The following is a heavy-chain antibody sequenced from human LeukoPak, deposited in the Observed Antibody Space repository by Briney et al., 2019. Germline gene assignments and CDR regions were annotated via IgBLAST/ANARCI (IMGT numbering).Heavy chain of an antibody. J-gene: IGHJ6*03. D-gene: IGHD6-19*01. Sequence: GSLRLSCAASGFTFSSYWMSWIRQPPGKGLEWIGSIYYSGDIYYNPSLKSRRVTISVDTSKNQFSLRLSSVTAADTAVYYCARHQWHYYYYMGVWGKGSTVTVSS. CDR1: GFTFSSYW. CDR2: IYYSGDI. CDR3: ARHQWHYYYYMGV. V-gene: IGHV4-39*01.